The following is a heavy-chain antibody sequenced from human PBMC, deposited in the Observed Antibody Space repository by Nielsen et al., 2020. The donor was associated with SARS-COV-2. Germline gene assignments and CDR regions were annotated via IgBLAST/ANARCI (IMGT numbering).Heavy chain of an antibody. Sequence: GESLKISCAASGFTFSSYGMHWVRQAPGKGLEWVAVISYDGSNKYYADSVKGRFTISRGNSKNTLYLQMNSLRAEDTAVYYCAKDSKNLRGEAVAGLVSYYYYYYMDVWGKGTTVTVSS. CDR2: ISYDGSNK. CDR1: GFTFSSYG. V-gene: IGHV3-30*18. D-gene: IGHD6-19*01. CDR3: AKDSKNLRGEAVAGLVSYYYYYYMDV. J-gene: IGHJ6*03.